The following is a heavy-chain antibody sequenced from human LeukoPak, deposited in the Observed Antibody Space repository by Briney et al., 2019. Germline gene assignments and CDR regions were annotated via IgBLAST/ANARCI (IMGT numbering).Heavy chain of an antibody. V-gene: IGHV1-18*01. CDR1: GYTFTSYG. D-gene: IGHD6-19*01. CDR2: ISAYNGDT. Sequence: ASVKVSCKASGYTFTSYGISWVRQAPGQGLDLMGWISAYNGDTNYAQKLQGRVTMNTDTSTSTAYMELRSLRSDDTAVYYCARAGGWAREDYKADSFDIWGQGTMVTVSS. CDR3: ARAGGWAREDYKADSFDI. J-gene: IGHJ3*02.